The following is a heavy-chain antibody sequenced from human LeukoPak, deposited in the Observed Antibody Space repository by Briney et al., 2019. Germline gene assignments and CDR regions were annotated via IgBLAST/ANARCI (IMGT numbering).Heavy chain of an antibody. V-gene: IGHV1-18*01. CDR2: ISAYNGNT. Sequence: ASVKVSCKASGYTFTSYGIGWVRQAPGQGLEWMGWISAYNGNTNYAQKLQGRVTMTTDTSTSTAYMELRSLRSDDTAVYYCARDTYYYDSSGYSGWFDPWGQGTLVTVSS. CDR1: GYTFTSYG. CDR3: ARDTYYYDSSGYSGWFDP. J-gene: IGHJ5*02. D-gene: IGHD3-22*01.